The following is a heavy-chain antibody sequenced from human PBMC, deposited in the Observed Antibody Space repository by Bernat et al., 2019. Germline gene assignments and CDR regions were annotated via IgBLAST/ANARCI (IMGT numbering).Heavy chain of an antibody. CDR1: GYSFTSYW. J-gene: IGHJ4*02. V-gene: IGHV5-51*01. CDR3: ARSEAGLISHFDY. D-gene: IGHD2/OR15-2a*01. Sequence: EVQLVQSGAEVKKPGESLKISCKGSGYSFTSYWIGWVRQMPGKGLEWMGIIYPGDSDTRYSPSFQGQVTISADKSISTAYLQWNSMKASDTAMHYCARSEAGLISHFDYWGQGTLVTVSS. CDR2: IYPGDSDT.